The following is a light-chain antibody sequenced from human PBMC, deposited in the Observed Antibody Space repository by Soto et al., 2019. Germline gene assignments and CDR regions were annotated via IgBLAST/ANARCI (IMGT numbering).Light chain of an antibody. CDR1: SSDVGGYNY. V-gene: IGLV2-14*01. CDR3: SSHTISGTLI. CDR2: EVN. J-gene: IGLJ2*01. Sequence: QSVLTQPASVSGSPGQSITISCTGTSSDVGGYNYVSWYQQHPGKAPKLMIYEVNNRPSGVSNRFSGSKSGNTASLTISGLQAEDEAYYYCSSHTISGTLIFGGGTKLTVL.